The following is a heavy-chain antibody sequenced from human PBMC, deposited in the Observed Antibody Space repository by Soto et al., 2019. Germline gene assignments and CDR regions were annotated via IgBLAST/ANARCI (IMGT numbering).Heavy chain of an antibody. D-gene: IGHD6-19*01. CDR1: GGSISGSY. V-gene: IGHV4-59*01. Sequence: SETLSRTCSVSGGSISGSYWSWIRQSPGKGLEWLGYVYYTGSTNYSPSLRSRVSISVDTSKNEFSLRLSSVTAADTAVYFCARSVAVPGAHIDYWGQGTQVTASS. CDR2: VYYTGST. J-gene: IGHJ4*02. CDR3: ARSVAVPGAHIDY.